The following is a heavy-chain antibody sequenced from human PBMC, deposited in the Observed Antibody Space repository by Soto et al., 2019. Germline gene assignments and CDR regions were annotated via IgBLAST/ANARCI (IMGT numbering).Heavy chain of an antibody. D-gene: IGHD3-16*01. CDR1: GGSISCHY. J-gene: IGHJ6*03. Sequence: SETLSLTCIVSGGSISCHYLSWVRQTPGKGLEWIGYMYYSGSTNYNPSLKSRVTISVDTSKNHFSLRLTSVTAADTAVYYCARGPYYDLIWNYYYMDVWGKGTTVTVSS. V-gene: IGHV4-59*08. CDR2: MYYSGST. CDR3: ARGPYYDLIWNYYYMDV.